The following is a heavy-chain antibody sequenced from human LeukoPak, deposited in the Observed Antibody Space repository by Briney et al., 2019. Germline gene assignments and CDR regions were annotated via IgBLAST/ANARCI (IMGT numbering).Heavy chain of an antibody. CDR1: GFTFSSYS. J-gene: IGHJ4*02. CDR3: ARVVVGSGWYISSYYFDY. D-gene: IGHD6-19*01. Sequence: PGGSLRLSCAASGFTFSSYSMNWVRQAPGKGLEWVSSISSSSSYIYYADSVKGRFTISRDNAKNSLYLQMNSLRAEDTAVYYCARVVVGSGWYISSYYFDYWGQGTLVTVSS. V-gene: IGHV3-21*01. CDR2: ISSSSSYI.